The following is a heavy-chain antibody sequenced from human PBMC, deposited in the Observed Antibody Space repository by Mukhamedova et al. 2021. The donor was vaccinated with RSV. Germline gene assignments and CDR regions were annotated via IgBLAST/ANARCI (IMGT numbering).Heavy chain of an antibody. CDR3: AREGHVVLWFGELSVYGMDV. D-gene: IGHD3-10*01. CDR2: ISAYNGNT. Sequence: GRQAPGQGLEWMGWISAYNGNTNYAQKLQGRVTMTTDTSTSTAYMELRSLRSDDTAVYYCAREGHVVLWFGELSVYGMDVWGQGTT. J-gene: IGHJ6*02. V-gene: IGHV1-18*01.